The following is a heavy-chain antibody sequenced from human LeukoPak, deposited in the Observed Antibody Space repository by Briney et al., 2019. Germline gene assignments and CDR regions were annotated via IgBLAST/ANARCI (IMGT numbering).Heavy chain of an antibody. Sequence: GGSLRLSCAVSGFTFSSYAMHWVRQAPGKGLEWVAVISYDGSNKYYADSVKGRFTISRDNSKNTLYLQMNSLRAEDTAVYYCAKDLYDFWSGFYRSEGPWDYWGQGTLVTVSS. CDR2: ISYDGSNK. D-gene: IGHD3-3*01. J-gene: IGHJ4*02. V-gene: IGHV3-30*04. CDR3: AKDLYDFWSGFYRSEGPWDY. CDR1: GFTFSSYA.